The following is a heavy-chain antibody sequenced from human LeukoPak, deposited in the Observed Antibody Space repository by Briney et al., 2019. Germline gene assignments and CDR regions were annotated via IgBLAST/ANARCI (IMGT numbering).Heavy chain of an antibody. CDR2: ISPNSGVT. Sequence: ASVKVSCKTSGYTFTDYNIHWVRQAPGQGLEWMGWISPNSGVTNYAQRFQGMVTITRDTSISTAYMDLSSLKSDDTATYYCSVWFGELSHWGQGTLVTVSS. CDR3: SVWFGELSH. D-gene: IGHD3-10*01. J-gene: IGHJ4*02. CDR1: GYTFTDYN. V-gene: IGHV1-2*02.